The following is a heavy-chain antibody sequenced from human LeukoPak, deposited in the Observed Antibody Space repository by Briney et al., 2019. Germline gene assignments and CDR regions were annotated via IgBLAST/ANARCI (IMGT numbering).Heavy chain of an antibody. D-gene: IGHD5-12*01. CDR3: ARGGVGRGYSGYDWDY. CDR1: GGSISSYY. CDR2: IYTSGST. J-gene: IGHJ4*02. Sequence: SETLSLTRTVPGGSISSYYWSWIRQPAGKGLEWIGRIYTSGSTNYNPSLKSRVTVSVDTSKNQFSLKLSSVTAADTAVYYCARGGVGRGYSGYDWDYWGQGTLVTVSS. V-gene: IGHV4-4*07.